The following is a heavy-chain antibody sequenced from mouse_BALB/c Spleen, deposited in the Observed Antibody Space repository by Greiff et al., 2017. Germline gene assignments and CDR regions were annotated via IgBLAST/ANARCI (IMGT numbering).Heavy chain of an antibody. J-gene: IGHJ3*01. V-gene: IGHV1-5*01. Sequence: VQLQQSGTVLARPGASVKMSCKASGYTFTSYWMHWVKQRPGQGLEWIGAIYPGNSDTSYNQKFKGKAKLTAVTSTSTAYMELSSLTNEDSAVYYCTRGGIPYDYGGFAYWGQGTLVTVSA. CDR3: TRGGIPYDYGGFAY. CDR2: IYPGNSDT. D-gene: IGHD2-4*01. CDR1: GYTFTSYW.